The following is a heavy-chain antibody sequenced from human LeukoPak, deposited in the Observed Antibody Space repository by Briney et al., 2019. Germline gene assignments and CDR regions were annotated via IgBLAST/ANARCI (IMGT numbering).Heavy chain of an antibody. CDR3: AGGQVWQIDF. V-gene: IGHV1-2*02. J-gene: IGHJ4*02. D-gene: IGHD2-21*01. Sequence: GASVKVSCKASGYTFTGYYMHWVRQAPGQGLEWMGWINPNSGGTNYAQKFQGRVAMTRDTSITTAYMELSSLGSDDTAVYYCAGGQVWQIDFWGQGTLVTVSS. CDR1: GYTFTGYY. CDR2: INPNSGGT.